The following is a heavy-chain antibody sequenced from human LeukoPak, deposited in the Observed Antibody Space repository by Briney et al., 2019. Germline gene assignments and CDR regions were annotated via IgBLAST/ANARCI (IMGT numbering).Heavy chain of an antibody. CDR3: ARVSGYCSGGSCPPVGI. Sequence: SQTLSLTCTVSGGSISSGSYYWSWLRQPAGKGLEWIGRIYTSGSTNYNPSLKSRFTISVDTSKNQFSLKLSSVTAADTAVYYCARVSGYCSGGSCPPVGIWGQGTMVTVSS. CDR2: IYTSGST. D-gene: IGHD2-15*01. CDR1: GGSISSGSYY. V-gene: IGHV4-61*02. J-gene: IGHJ3*02.